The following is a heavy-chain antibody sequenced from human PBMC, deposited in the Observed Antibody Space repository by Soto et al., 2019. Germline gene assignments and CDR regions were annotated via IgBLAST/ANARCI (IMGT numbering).Heavy chain of an antibody. J-gene: IGHJ5*02. CDR2: IYSGGST. Sequence: GGSLRLSCAVSGLDVSGNYMTWVRQAPGKGLEWVSVIYSGGSTYYADSVKGRFTISRDTSKNTLYLEMNSLRAEDTAVYYCARDGGCAGVDCNNLFDPWGQGTLVTVSS. V-gene: IGHV3-53*01. D-gene: IGHD2-21*01. CDR1: GLDVSGNY. CDR3: ARDGGCAGVDCNNLFDP.